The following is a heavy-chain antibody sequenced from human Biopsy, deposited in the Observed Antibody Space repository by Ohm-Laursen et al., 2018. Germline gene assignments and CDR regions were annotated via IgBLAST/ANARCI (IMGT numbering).Heavy chain of an antibody. D-gene: IGHD6-19*01. Sequence: SSVKVSCKASGGAFTNYAINWVRQAPGHGLEWMGGIITVSETAGYAERFQGRVTITADVTTTTAYMDLSGLRSEETAVYYCVAYPSSGFFENNDDVAMDVWGQGTTVIVSS. CDR2: IITVSETA. V-gene: IGHV1-69*01. J-gene: IGHJ6*02. CDR1: GGAFTNYA. CDR3: VAYPSSGFFENNDDVAMDV.